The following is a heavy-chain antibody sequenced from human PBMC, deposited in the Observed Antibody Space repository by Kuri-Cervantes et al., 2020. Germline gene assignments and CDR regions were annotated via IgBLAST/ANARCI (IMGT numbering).Heavy chain of an antibody. CDR1: GGSISSGGYS. Sequence: LSCAVSGGSISSGGYSWSWIRQPPGKGLEWIGYIYHSGSTYYNPSLKSRVTISVDRSKNQFSLKLSSVTAADTAVYYCARGIIAVAGMPLSWGQGTLVTVSS. V-gene: IGHV4-30-2*01. D-gene: IGHD6-19*01. CDR2: IYHSGST. J-gene: IGHJ5*02. CDR3: ARGIIAVAGMPLS.